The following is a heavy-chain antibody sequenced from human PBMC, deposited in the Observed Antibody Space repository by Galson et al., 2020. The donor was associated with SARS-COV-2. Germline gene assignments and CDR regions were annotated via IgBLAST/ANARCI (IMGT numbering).Heavy chain of an antibody. J-gene: IGHJ6*02. CDR2: IYSGGST. Sequence: GGSLRLSCAASGFTVSSNYMSWVRQAPGKGLEWVSVIYSGGSTYYADSVKGRFTISRHNSKNTLYLQMNSLRAEDTAVYYCARDGSGSYYNYGMDVWGQGTTVTVSS. CDR1: GFTVSSNY. V-gene: IGHV3-53*04. D-gene: IGHD3-10*01. CDR3: ARDGSGSYYNYGMDV.